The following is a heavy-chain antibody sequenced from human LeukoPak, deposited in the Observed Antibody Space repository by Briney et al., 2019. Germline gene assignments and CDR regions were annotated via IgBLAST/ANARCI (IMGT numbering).Heavy chain of an antibody. D-gene: IGHD3-16*01. Sequence: PSETLSLTCTVSGGSISSHYWSWIRQPPGKGLEWIGYIYYSGSTKYNPSLKSRVAISVDTSNNQFSLRLNSVTSADTAVYYCARMMRYIDVWGKGTTVTVSS. CDR3: ARMMRYIDV. CDR2: IYYSGST. CDR1: GGSISSHY. J-gene: IGHJ6*03. V-gene: IGHV4-59*11.